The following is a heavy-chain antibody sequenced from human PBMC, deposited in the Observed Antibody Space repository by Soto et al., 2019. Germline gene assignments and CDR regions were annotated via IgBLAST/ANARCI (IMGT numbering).Heavy chain of an antibody. CDR1: GGTFSSYA. V-gene: IGHV1-69*12. CDR2: IIPIFGTA. Sequence: QVQLVQSGAEVKKPGSSVKVSCKASGGTFSSYAISWVRQAPGQGLEWMGGIIPIFGTANYAQKFQDRVTITADESTSTAYMELSSLRSEDTAVYYCARPDYDFWSGRYYGMDVWGQGTTVTVSS. CDR3: ARPDYDFWSGRYYGMDV. J-gene: IGHJ6*02. D-gene: IGHD3-3*01.